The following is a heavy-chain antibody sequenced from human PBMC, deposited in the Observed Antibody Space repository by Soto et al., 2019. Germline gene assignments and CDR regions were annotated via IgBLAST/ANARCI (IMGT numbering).Heavy chain of an antibody. CDR1: GYTFTSYG. CDR3: AAYYDFWSGYRWTFDP. CDR2: ISAYNGNT. J-gene: IGHJ5*02. V-gene: IGHV1-18*04. Sequence: GASVKVSCKASGYTFTSYGISWVRQAPGQGLEWMGWISAYNGNTNYAQKLQGRVTMTTDTSTSTAYMELRSLRSDDTAVYYCAAYYDFWSGYRWTFDPWVQGTLVTVSS. D-gene: IGHD3-3*01.